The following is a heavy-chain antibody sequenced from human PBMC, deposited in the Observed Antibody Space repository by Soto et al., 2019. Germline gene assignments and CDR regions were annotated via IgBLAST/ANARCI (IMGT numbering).Heavy chain of an antibody. CDR1: GFSFSSFA. CDR2: ISYDGYFK. J-gene: IGHJ6*02. V-gene: IGHV3-30*18. Sequence: QVHLVESGGGVVQPGRSLRLSCAASGFSFSSFAMHWVRQTPGKGLEWVARISYDGYFKHYGDSVKGRFTISRDSSNSTVSLQMNSLRLEDTAIYYCAKDGSEDYGLDVWGQGTMVTVSS. CDR3: AKDGSEDYGLDV.